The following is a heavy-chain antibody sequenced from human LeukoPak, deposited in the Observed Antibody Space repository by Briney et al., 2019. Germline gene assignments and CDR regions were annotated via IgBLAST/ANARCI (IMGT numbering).Heavy chain of an antibody. CDR3: ARAMSTFGGVRNYFDS. CDR1: GFTFSGHN. J-gene: IGHJ4*02. V-gene: IGHV3-48*04. Sequence: PGGSLRPSCAASGFTFSGHNMTWVRQAPGKGLEWISFVSISSGTIYYADSVKGRFRISRDNAKSSLDLEMNSLRAEDTAVYYCARAMSTFGGVRNYFDSWGQGTLVTVSS. CDR2: VSISSGTI. D-gene: IGHD3-16*01.